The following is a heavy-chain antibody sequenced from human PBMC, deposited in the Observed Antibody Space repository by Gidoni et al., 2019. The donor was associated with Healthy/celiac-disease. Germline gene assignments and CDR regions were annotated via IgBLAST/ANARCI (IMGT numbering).Heavy chain of an antibody. Sequence: QLQLQESGPGLVKPSETLSLTCTASGGSISSSSYYWGWIRQPPGKGLEWIGSIYYSGSTYYNPSLKSRVTISVDTSKNQFSLKLSSVTAADTAVYYCAAAGTTYWFDPWGQGTLVTVSS. V-gene: IGHV4-39*01. CDR2: IYYSGST. D-gene: IGHD6-13*01. J-gene: IGHJ5*02. CDR3: AAAGTTYWFDP. CDR1: GGSISSSSYY.